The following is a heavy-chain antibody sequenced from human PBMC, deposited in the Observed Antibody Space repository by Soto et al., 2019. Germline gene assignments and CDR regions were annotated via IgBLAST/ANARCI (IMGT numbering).Heavy chain of an antibody. J-gene: IGHJ3*02. CDR3: TKDRDDIGMDDAFEI. D-gene: IGHD3-3*01. Sequence: EMQLLESGGDLVQPGGSLRLSCAASGFTFSNYAMTWVRQAPGKGLEYVSAISGTGVTTYQGDSMKGRFTISRDNSKNTLYLQMDSLRAEDTAISYCTKDRDDIGMDDAFEIWGQGTMVTVSS. V-gene: IGHV3-23*02. CDR1: GFTFSNYA. CDR2: ISGTGVTT.